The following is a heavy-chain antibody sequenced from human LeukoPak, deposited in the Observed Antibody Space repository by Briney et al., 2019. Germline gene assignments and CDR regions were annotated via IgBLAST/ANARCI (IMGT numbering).Heavy chain of an antibody. CDR2: INLNSGGK. J-gene: IGHJ4*02. CDR1: GYTFTNFY. V-gene: IGHV1-2*02. D-gene: IGHD3-16*02. CDR3: VINQYDYVWGSYRHFY. Sequence: ASVTVSCEASGYTFTNFYMHWLRQAPGQGLEWMAWINLNSGGKDYAEMFQGRVTVTRDTSISTAYLELNSLRSDDTAVYYCVINQYDYVWGSYRHFYWGQGALVTISS.